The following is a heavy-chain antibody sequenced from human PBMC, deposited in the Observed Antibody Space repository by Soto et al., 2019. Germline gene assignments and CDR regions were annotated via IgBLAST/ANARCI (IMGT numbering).Heavy chain of an antibody. CDR3: ARMNVDSYQFYYAMDV. D-gene: IGHD4-17*01. CDR1: GFSLTTGKMG. Sequence: SGPTLVNPTETLTRTCTVSGFSLTTGKMGVSWIRQPPGKALEWLAHIFSDNERSYSTSLQGRLTISKDTSGSQVVLSMTNVDPVDTATYYCARMNVDSYQFYYAMDVWGQGTTVTVSS. V-gene: IGHV2-26*01. J-gene: IGHJ6*02. CDR2: IFSDNER.